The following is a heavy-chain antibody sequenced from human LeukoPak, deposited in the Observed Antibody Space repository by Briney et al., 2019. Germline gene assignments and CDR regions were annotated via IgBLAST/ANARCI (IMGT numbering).Heavy chain of an antibody. CDR1: GFTFSIYS. CDR3: ARVAPGHDIGRGYFDY. D-gene: IGHD2-21*01. CDR2: ITSSSGTI. Sequence: GGSLRLSRAASGFTFSIYSMNWVRQAPGKGLEWISYITSSSGTIYYTDSVKGRFTISRDNAKNSLYLQMSSLRAEDTAVYYCARVAPGHDIGRGYFDYWGQGTLVTVSS. J-gene: IGHJ4*02. V-gene: IGHV3-48*01.